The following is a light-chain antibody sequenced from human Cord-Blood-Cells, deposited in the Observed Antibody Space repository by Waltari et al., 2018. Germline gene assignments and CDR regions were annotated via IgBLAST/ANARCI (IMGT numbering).Light chain of an antibody. J-gene: IGLJ3*02. CDR1: NIGSKS. CDR3: QVWDSSSDHWV. Sequence: SYVLTQPPSVSVAPGKTARITCGGNNIGSKSVHWYQQKPGQAPLLVVYDEIDRPSGIPGRFAGSNSGNTATLTISMVEAGDEADYYCQVWDSSSDHWVFGGGTKLTVL. V-gene: IGLV3-21*03. CDR2: DEI.